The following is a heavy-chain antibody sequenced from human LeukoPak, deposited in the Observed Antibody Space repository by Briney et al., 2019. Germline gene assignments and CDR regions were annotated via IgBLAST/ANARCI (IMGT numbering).Heavy chain of an antibody. D-gene: IGHD6-13*01. CDR3: ARCVVGSWSHNWFDP. J-gene: IGHJ5*02. Sequence: SETLSLTCTVSGGSISSYYWSWIRQPAGKGLEWIGRIYTSGSTNYNPSLKSRVTMSVDTSKNQFSLKLSSVTAADTAVYYWARCVVGSWSHNWFDPWGQGTLVTVSS. CDR1: GGSISSYY. CDR2: IYTSGST. V-gene: IGHV4-4*07.